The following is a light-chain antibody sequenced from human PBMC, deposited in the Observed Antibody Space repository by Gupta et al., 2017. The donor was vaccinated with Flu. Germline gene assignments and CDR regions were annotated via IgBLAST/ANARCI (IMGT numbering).Light chain of an antibody. Sequence: ATLPCRASQTVGDKFAWYQQKPGQAPRLLISGASTRATGIPVRFSGRGSGTEFPLTISSLQSEDFAVSYCHYFPLTFGGATKL. CDR3: HYFPLT. CDR2: GAS. J-gene: IGKJ4*01. CDR1: QTVGDK. V-gene: IGKV3-15*01.